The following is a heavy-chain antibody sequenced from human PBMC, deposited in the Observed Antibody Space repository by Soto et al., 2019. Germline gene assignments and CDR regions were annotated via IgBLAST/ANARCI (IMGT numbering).Heavy chain of an antibody. CDR1: GGSISSGGYY. CDR2: IYYSGST. CDR3: ASARGGGPFDA. V-gene: IGHV4-31*03. J-gene: IGHJ4*02. D-gene: IGHD1-26*01. Sequence: QVQLQESGPGLVKPSQTLSLTCTVSGGSISSGGYYWSWIRQHPGKGLEWIGYIYYSGSTYYNPSLKSRVTISVDTSKNHFSLPLISVPAADKAVYYCASARGGGPFDAWGQGTLVTVSS.